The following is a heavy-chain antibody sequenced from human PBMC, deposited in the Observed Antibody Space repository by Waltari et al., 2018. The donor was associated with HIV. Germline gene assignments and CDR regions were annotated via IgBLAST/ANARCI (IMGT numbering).Heavy chain of an antibody. Sequence: EMQLVESGGTVVQPGGSLRLSCAASGFTFDDYTMHWFRQAPGKGLEWVSLIYWDSSSTYYADSVKGRFTISRDNSKNSLYLQMHSLTTEDTAVYYCAKDRGTGYDYLHHWGQGTLVTVSS. CDR3: AKDRGTGYDYLHH. D-gene: IGHD5-12*01. V-gene: IGHV3-43*01. CDR2: IYWDSSST. CDR1: GFTFDDYT. J-gene: IGHJ4*02.